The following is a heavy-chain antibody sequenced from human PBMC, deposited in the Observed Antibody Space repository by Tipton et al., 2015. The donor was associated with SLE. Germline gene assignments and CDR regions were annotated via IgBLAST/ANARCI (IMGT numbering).Heavy chain of an antibody. CDR2: IYYSGST. CDR1: GGSISSHY. V-gene: IGHV4-59*11. CDR3: ARLGGWSGPSYFDY. J-gene: IGHJ4*02. Sequence: TLSLTCTVSGGSISSHYWSWIRQPPGKGLEWIGHIYYSGSTNYNPSLKSRVTISVDTSKNQFSLKLTSVTAADTAVYYCARLGGWSGPSYFDYWGQGTLVSVSS. D-gene: IGHD3-3*01.